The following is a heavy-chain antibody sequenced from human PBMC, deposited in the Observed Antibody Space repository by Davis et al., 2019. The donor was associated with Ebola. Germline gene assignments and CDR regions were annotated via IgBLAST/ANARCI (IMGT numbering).Heavy chain of an antibody. V-gene: IGHV3-21*01. CDR3: ARDLVVVTAATPTSL. J-gene: IGHJ2*01. CDR2: ISSSSSYI. D-gene: IGHD2-21*02. CDR1: GFTFSSYS. Sequence: PGGSLRLSCAASGFTFSSYSMNWVRQAPGKGLEWVSSISSSSSYIYYADSVKGRFTISRDNAKNSLYLQMNSLRAEDTAVYYCARDLVVVTAATPTSLWGRGTLVTVSS.